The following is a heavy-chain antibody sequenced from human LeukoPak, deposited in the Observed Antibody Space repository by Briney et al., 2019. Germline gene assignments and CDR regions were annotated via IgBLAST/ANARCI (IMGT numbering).Heavy chain of an antibody. D-gene: IGHD3-22*01. CDR3: ARSYYDSSGYYLYDY. J-gene: IGHJ4*02. CDR1: GGSISSYY. Sequence: PSETLSLTCTVSGGSISSYYWSWIRQPAGKGLEWIGRIYTSGSTNYNPSLKSRVTMSVDTSKNQFSLKLSSVTAADTAVYYCARSYYDSSGYYLYDYWDQGTLVTVSS. CDR2: IYTSGST. V-gene: IGHV4-4*07.